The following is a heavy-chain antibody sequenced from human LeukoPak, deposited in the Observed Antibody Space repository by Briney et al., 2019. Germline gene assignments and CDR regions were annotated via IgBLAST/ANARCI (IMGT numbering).Heavy chain of an antibody. V-gene: IGHV4-39*01. J-gene: IGHJ5*02. CDR3: ARPHLTWRVEYFDP. CDR1: GDSINSNSYH. D-gene: IGHD3-16*01. CDR2: VYSTGNT. Sequence: PSETLSLTCTVSGDSINSNSYHRGWIRQPPGKGLEWIGTVYSTGNTYYTPSLKSRVTISVDTSNNQFSLKLTSVTAADTAVYYCARPHLTWRVEYFDPWGQGTLVTVSS.